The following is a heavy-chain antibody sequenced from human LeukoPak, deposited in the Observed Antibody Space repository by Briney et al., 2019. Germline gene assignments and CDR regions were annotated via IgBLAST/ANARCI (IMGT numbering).Heavy chain of an antibody. J-gene: IGHJ6*03. CDR3: ATRIAAAGYYYYYMDV. Sequence: GASVKVSCKASGGTNVAISWVRQAPGQGLEWLGGIIPIFGTANYAQKFQGRVTITADESTSTAYMELSSLRSEDTAVYYCATRIAAAGYYYYYMDVWGKGTTVTVSS. D-gene: IGHD6-13*01. V-gene: IGHV1-69*13. CDR1: GGTNVA. CDR2: IIPIFGTA.